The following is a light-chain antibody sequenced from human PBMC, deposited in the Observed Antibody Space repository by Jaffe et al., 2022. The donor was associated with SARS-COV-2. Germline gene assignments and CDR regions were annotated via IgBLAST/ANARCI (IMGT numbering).Light chain of an antibody. J-gene: IGKJ4*01. CDR3: HQYSPSSGLT. CDR2: GAS. V-gene: IGKV3-20*01. Sequence: ELVLTQSPGTLSLSPGERATLSCRASQSLSTRASAWYQQRPGQAPRLLIYGASSRATGIPDRFSGGGSGTDFTLTISRLEPEDFAVYYCHQYSPSSGLTFGGGTKVEMK. CDR1: QSLSTRA.